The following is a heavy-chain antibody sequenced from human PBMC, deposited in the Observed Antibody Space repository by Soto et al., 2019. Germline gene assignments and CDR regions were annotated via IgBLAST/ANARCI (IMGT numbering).Heavy chain of an antibody. CDR1: GGSISSGDYY. Sequence: SETLSLTCTVSGGSISSGDYYWSWIRQPPGKGLDWIGYIYYSGSTYYNPSLRSRVTISVDTSKNQFSLKLTSVTAADTAVYYCARGAGVMAASPFDYWGQGTLVTVSS. CDR2: IYYSGST. D-gene: IGHD6-6*01. J-gene: IGHJ4*02. V-gene: IGHV4-30-4*01. CDR3: ARGAGVMAASPFDY.